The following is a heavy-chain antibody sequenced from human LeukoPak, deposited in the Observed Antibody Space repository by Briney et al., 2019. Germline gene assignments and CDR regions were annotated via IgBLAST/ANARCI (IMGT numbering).Heavy chain of an antibody. CDR3: ARHGNALTHSEYFDY. V-gene: IGHV1-18*01. Sequence: ASVKVSCKTSGYTFNTYAISWVRRAPGQGLEWMGWISNHNVNTNSAQKLQGRVTITKDTSTSTAYLDLQSLRSDDTAIYYCARHGNALTHSEYFDYWGQRTLVTVSS. CDR2: ISNHNVNT. CDR1: GYTFNTYA. J-gene: IGHJ4*02. D-gene: IGHD1-26*01.